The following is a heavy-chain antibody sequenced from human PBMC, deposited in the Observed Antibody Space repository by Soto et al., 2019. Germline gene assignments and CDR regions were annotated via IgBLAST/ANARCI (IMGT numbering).Heavy chain of an antibody. CDR3: ARANWYSEY. CDR2: VYYTGIT. D-gene: IGHD7-27*01. J-gene: IGHJ4*02. Sequence: SGTLSLTCTVSGGSISSSNYYWDWIRQSPEKGLEWIGSVYYTGITYYNPSLKSRVTMSVDTSKNQFSLNLTSLTAADTAIYYRARANWYSEYWGQGTLVTVSS. V-gene: IGHV4-39*07. CDR1: GGSISSSNYY.